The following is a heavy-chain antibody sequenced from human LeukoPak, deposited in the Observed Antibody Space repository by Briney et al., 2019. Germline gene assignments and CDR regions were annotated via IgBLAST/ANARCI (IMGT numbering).Heavy chain of an antibody. V-gene: IGHV3-74*01. J-gene: IGHJ6*02. D-gene: IGHD3-10*01. CDR3: VRGGFGHAMDV. CDR1: GFTFSSYW. Sequence: GGSLRLSCAASGFTFSSYWMHWVRQAPGKGLVWVSVINNDGSGTNYADSVKGRSTISRDNAKNTLYLQMTSLGAEDTAVYYCVRGGFGHAMDVWGQGTTVTVSS. CDR2: INNDGSGT.